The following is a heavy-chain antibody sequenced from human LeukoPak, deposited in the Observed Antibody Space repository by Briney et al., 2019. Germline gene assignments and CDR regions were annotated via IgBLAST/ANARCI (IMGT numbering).Heavy chain of an antibody. CDR1: GLTFSSYA. D-gene: IGHD6-19*01. J-gene: IGHJ4*02. Sequence: GGSLRLSCAASGLTFSSYAMSWVRQAPGKGLEWVSAISGSGGSTYYADSVKGRFTISRDNSKNTLYLQMNSLRAEDTAVYYCAKGLKAVAGTNYFDYWGQGTLVTVSS. CDR3: AKGLKAVAGTNYFDY. V-gene: IGHV3-23*01. CDR2: ISGSGGST.